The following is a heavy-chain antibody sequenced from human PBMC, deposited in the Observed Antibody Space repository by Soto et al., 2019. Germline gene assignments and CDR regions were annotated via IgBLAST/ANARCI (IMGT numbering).Heavy chain of an antibody. CDR1: GYTLTTFF. Sequence: QVQLVQSGAEVKKPGASVKVSCKASGYTLTTFFMHWVRQAPGQGLEWMGVINPGNPAGGSTTYAQKFQGRVTMTTDTPTSTVYMELSRLRSDDTAVYYCAREAIVAGATTGMDVWGQGTTVTVSS. J-gene: IGHJ6*02. CDR3: AREAIVAGATTGMDV. CDR2: INPGNPAGGST. D-gene: IGHD1-26*01. V-gene: IGHV1-46*01.